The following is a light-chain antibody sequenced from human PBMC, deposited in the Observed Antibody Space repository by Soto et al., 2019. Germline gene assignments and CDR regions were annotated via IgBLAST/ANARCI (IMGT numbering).Light chain of an antibody. Sequence: NFMLTQPHSVSESPGKTVTISCTRSSGSIASNYVQWYQQRPVSAPTTVIYEDNQRPSGVPDRFSGSIDSSSNSASLNISGLKTEDEADYYCQSYDSSNVVFGGGTKLTVL. CDR3: QSYDSSNVV. V-gene: IGLV6-57*04. CDR2: EDN. CDR1: SGSIASNY. J-gene: IGLJ2*01.